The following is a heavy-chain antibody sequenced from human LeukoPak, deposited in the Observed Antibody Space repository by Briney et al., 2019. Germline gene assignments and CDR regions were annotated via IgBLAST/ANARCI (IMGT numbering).Heavy chain of an antibody. D-gene: IGHD6-6*01. J-gene: IGHJ3*02. CDR2: INPSGGST. CDR3: ARGMRIAARGPNAFDI. Sequence: GASVKVSCKASGYTFTSYYMHWVRQAPGQGLEWMGIINPSGGSTSYAQKFQGRVTMTRDMSTGTVYMELSSLRSEDTAVYYCARGMRIAARGPNAFDIWGQGTMVTVSS. V-gene: IGHV1-46*01. CDR1: GYTFTSYY.